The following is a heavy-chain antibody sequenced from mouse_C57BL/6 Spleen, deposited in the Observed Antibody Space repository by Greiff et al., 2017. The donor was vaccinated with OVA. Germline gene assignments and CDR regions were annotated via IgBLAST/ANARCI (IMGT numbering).Heavy chain of an antibody. Sequence: VKLQESGPELVKPGASVKISCKASGYAFSSSWMNWVKQRPGKGLEWIGRIYPGDGDTNYNGKFKGKATLTADKSSSTAYMQLSSLTSEDSAVYFCARGGSSIYAMDYWGQGTSVTVSS. D-gene: IGHD1-1*01. CDR2: IYPGDGDT. V-gene: IGHV1-82*01. CDR1: GYAFSSSW. J-gene: IGHJ4*01. CDR3: ARGGSSIYAMDY.